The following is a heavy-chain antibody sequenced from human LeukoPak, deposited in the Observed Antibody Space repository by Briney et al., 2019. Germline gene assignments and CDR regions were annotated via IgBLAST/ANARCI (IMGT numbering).Heavy chain of an antibody. J-gene: IGHJ3*02. V-gene: IGHV3-30*18. D-gene: IGHD4-23*01. Sequence: GGSLRLSCAASGFTFSSYGMHWVRQAPGKGLEWVAVISCDGSNKYYADSVKGRFTISRDNSKNTLYLQMNSLRAEDTAVYYCAKVYYGGNSRDAFDIWGQGTMVTVSS. CDR3: AKVYYGGNSRDAFDI. CDR1: GFTFSSYG. CDR2: ISCDGSNK.